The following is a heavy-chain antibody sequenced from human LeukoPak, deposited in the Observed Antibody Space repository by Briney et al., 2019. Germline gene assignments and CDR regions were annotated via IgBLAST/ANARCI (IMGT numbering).Heavy chain of an antibody. CDR1: GFIFSSYW. CDR3: ARGGLFKYFFDY. J-gene: IGHJ4*02. CDR2: INSDGSST. D-gene: IGHD2-15*01. V-gene: IGHV3-74*03. Sequence: GGSLRLSCTASGFIFSSYWIHWVRQVPGKGLVWVGRINSDGSSTKFADSVKGRFAISRDNAKNMLYLQMNSLRAEDTAVYYCARGGLFKYFFDYWGQGTPVTVSS.